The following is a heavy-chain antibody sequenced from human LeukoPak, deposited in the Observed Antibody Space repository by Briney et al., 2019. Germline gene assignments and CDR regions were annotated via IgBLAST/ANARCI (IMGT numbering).Heavy chain of an antibody. V-gene: IGHV3-23*01. CDR1: GFTFSIFA. D-gene: IGHD1-26*01. CDR3: AKDRATSSGSYYGYFGY. Sequence: GGSLRLSCAASGFTFSIFAMSWVRQAPGKGPEWLSAISISGDTTYYADSVKGGFTISRDNSKNTVYLQMNSLRAEDTALYYCAKDRATSSGSYYGYFGYWGQGTLVTVSS. CDR2: ISISGDTT. J-gene: IGHJ4*02.